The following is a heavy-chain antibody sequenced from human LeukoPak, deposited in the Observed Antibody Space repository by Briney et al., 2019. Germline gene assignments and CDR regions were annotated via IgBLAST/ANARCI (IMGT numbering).Heavy chain of an antibody. V-gene: IGHV1-46*01. CDR3: ARYGRDYYDRSGYSAFDY. J-gene: IGHJ4*02. CDR1: GYTFTSYY. Sequence: ASVKVSCKASGYTFTSYYMHWVRQAPGQGLEWMGIINASGGSTSYAQKFQGRVTMTRDTSTSTVYMELSSLRSEDTAVYYCARYGRDYYDRSGYSAFDYWGQGPLVTVSS. D-gene: IGHD3-22*01. CDR2: INASGGST.